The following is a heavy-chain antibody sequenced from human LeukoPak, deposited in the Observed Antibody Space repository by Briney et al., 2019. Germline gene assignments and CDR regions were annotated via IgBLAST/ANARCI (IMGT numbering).Heavy chain of an antibody. Sequence: PGGSLRLSCAASGFTFSEYYMTWVRQAPGKGLEWLSYISSSSNTVYYADSVKGRLTVSRDNANNSLYVQMTNLRAEDTAVYYCARRAMGATSFDYWGQGTLVTVSS. CDR1: GFTFSEYY. V-gene: IGHV3-11*04. D-gene: IGHD1-26*01. CDR3: ARRAMGATSFDY. CDR2: ISSSSNTV. J-gene: IGHJ4*02.